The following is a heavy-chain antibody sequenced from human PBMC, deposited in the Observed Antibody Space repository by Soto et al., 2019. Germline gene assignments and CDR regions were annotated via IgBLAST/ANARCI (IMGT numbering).Heavy chain of an antibody. CDR2: VIGSGGRT. CDR1: GFRFGSYA. J-gene: IGHJ4*02. CDR3: AKDSPGIPFDY. Sequence: GGSLRLSCAASGFRFGSYARSWVPQAPGKGLEWVSHVIGSGGRTYYADSVKGRFTIFRDNSKDTLYLQMNSLRLEDKALYYCAKDSPGIPFDYWGQGTLVTVSS. V-gene: IGHV3-23*01.